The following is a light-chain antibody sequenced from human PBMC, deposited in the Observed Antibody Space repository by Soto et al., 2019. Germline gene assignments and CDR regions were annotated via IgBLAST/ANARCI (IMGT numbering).Light chain of an antibody. J-gene: IGLJ2*01. CDR1: SSDVGGYNY. V-gene: IGLV2-14*01. Sequence: QSALTQPASVSGSPGQSITISCTETSSDVGGYNYVSWYQQHPGKAPKLMIYDVSNRPSGVSTRFSGSRSGNTASLTISGLQAEDEADYYCSSYTSSSTLFGGGTKLTVL. CDR2: DVS. CDR3: SSYTSSSTL.